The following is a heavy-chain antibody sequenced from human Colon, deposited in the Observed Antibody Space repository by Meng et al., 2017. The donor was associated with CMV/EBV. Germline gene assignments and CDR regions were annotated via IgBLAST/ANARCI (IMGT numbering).Heavy chain of an antibody. CDR1: GYTFTDYY. CDR3: ARSEFWNSFYNHIDFDS. CDR2: IDPNSGAT. J-gene: IGHJ4*02. D-gene: IGHD3/OR15-3a*01. Sequence: SVKVSCKASGYTFTDYYIHWVRQAPGQGLEWMGWIDPNSGATKNPQTFQGRVTMTSDTSMTTAYLELSGLKSDDSAIYYCARSEFWNSFYNHIDFDSWGQGTLVTVSS. V-gene: IGHV1-2*02.